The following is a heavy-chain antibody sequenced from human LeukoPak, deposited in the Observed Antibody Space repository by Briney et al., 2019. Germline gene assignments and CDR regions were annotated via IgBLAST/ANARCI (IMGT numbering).Heavy chain of an antibody. J-gene: IGHJ5*02. CDR1: GGSISSYY. CDR2: IYYSGST. V-gene: IGHV4-59*08. CDR3: ARKISGYDEENWFDP. D-gene: IGHD3-22*01. Sequence: SETLSLTCTVSGGSISSYYWSWIRQPPGKGLEWIGYIYYSGSTNYNPSLKSRVTISVDTSKNQFSLKLSSVTAADTAVYYCARKISGYDEENWFDPWGQGTLVTVSS.